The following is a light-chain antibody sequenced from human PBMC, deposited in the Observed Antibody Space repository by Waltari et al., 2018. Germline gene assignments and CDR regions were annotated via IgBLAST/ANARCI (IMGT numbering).Light chain of an antibody. V-gene: IGKV1-39*01. CDR1: QYISRY. J-gene: IGKJ1*01. CDR2: EAS. Sequence: DIQMTQSPSYLSASVGDRVSITCRATQYISRYLNWYQQKPGEAPKLLLYEASSSQSGVPSRFSGSGSGTHFTLTISSLQPEDFAIYYCQQSYSSPWTFGQGTKVEI. CDR3: QQSYSSPWT.